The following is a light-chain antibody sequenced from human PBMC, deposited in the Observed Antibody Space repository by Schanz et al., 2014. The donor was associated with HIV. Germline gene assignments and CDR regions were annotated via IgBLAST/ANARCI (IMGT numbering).Light chain of an antibody. J-gene: IGLJ2*01. CDR3: ATWDSILNAVV. CDR1: ASNIGHNY. V-gene: IGLV1-51*01. CDR2: VTH. Sequence: QSVLTQPPSVSAAPGQRVTISCSGSASNIGHNYVSWFQQFPGTTPKLLIYVTHQRPSEIPDRFSASKSDTSATLDITGLQTEDEADYYCATWDSILNAVVFGGGTKLTVL.